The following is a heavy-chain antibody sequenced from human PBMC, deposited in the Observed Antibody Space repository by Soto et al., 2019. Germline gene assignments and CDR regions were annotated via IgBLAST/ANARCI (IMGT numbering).Heavy chain of an antibody. Sequence: ASVKVSCKASGYTFPSYDINWVRQATGQGLEWMGWMNPNSGNTGYAQKFQGRITLTADKSTGTAYMELSSLRYEDTAVYYCARKLRLYYGMDVWGQGTTVTVS. J-gene: IGHJ6*02. V-gene: IGHV1-8*01. CDR2: MNPNSGNT. CDR3: ARKLRLYYGMDV. CDR1: GYTFPSYD. D-gene: IGHD3-3*01.